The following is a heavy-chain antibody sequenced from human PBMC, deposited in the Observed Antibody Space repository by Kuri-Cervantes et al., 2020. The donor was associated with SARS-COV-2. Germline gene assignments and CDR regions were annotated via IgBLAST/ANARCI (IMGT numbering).Heavy chain of an antibody. D-gene: IGHD3-3*01. Sequence: GESLKISCAASGFTVSGNYMSWVRQAPGKGLEWVSVIYSGGSTYYADSVKGRFTISRDNSKNTLYLQMNSLRAEDTAVYYCAKSAALRFLEWLSHWGQGTLVTVSS. CDR1: GFTVSGNY. CDR3: AKSAALRFLEWLSH. J-gene: IGHJ4*02. V-gene: IGHV3-53*01. CDR2: IYSGGST.